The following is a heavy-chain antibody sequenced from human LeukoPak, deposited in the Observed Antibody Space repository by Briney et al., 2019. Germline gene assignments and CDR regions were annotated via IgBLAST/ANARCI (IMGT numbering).Heavy chain of an antibody. V-gene: IGHV3-21*01. D-gene: IGHD6-13*01. J-gene: IGHJ4*02. CDR2: ISSSSSYI. Sequence: GGSLRLSCAASGFTFSSYSMNWVRQAPGKGLECVSSISSSSSYIYYADSVKGRFTISRDNAKNSLYLQMNSLRAEDTAVYYCAREPGYSSSWRKEHLDYWGQGTLVTVSS. CDR1: GFTFSSYS. CDR3: AREPGYSSSWRKEHLDY.